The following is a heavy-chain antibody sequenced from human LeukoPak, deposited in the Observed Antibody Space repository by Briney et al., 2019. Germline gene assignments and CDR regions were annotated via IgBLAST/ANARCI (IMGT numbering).Heavy chain of an antibody. CDR1: GFTFSDYY. CDR3: ARGGGIVVVPAARPNWFDP. V-gene: IGHV3-11*01. CDR2: ISSSGSTI. Sequence: GWSLRLSCAASGFTFSDYYMSWIRQAPGKELGWVSYISSSGSTIYYADSVKGRFTISRDNAKNSLYLQMNSLRAEDTAVYYCARGGGIVVVPAARPNWFDPWGQGTLVTVSS. D-gene: IGHD2-2*02. J-gene: IGHJ5*02.